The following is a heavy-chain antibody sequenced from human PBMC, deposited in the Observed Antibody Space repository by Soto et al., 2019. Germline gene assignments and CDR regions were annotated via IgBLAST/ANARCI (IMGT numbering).Heavy chain of an antibody. CDR1: GGSISSGDYY. CDR3: ARWWSGSRQGFDP. V-gene: IGHV4-31*03. D-gene: IGHD3-3*01. J-gene: IGHJ5*02. CDR2: IYYSGST. Sequence: QVQLQESGPGLVKPSQTLSLTCTVSGGSISSGDYYWSWIRQHPGKGLEWIGYIYYSGSTYYNPSLKSRVTISVDTSKNQFSLKLGPVTAADTAVYYCARWWSGSRQGFDPWGQGTLVTVSS.